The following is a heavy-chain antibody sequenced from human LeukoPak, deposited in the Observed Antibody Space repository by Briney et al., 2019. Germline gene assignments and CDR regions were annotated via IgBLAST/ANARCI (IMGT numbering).Heavy chain of an antibody. CDR2: FIPILGIT. J-gene: IGHJ4*02. CDR1: GGTFSSYA. Sequence: SVKVSCKASGGTFSSYAISWARQAPGQGLEWMGRFIPILGITNYAQKFQGRVTITADNSTSTAYMELSSLRSEDTAVYYCARQYYDSSGYYGGGYWGQGTLVTVSS. CDR3: ARQYYDSSGYYGGGY. D-gene: IGHD3-22*01. V-gene: IGHV1-69*04.